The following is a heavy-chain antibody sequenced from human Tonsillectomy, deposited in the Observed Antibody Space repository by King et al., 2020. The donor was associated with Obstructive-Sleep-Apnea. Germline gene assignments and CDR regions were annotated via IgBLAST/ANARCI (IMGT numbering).Heavy chain of an antibody. D-gene: IGHD1-1*01. V-gene: IGHV3-23*04. CDR2: ISGSGSGT. CDR3: AKVVERQDFDY. J-gene: IGHJ4*02. CDR1: GFTFSNCA. Sequence: VQLVESGGGLVQPGGSLRLSCAASGFTFSNCAMTWVRHSPGKGLEWVSGISGSGSGTYYANSVKGRFTISRDNSKNTLYLQMHSLRAEDTAVYYCAKVVERQDFDYWGQGTLVTVSS.